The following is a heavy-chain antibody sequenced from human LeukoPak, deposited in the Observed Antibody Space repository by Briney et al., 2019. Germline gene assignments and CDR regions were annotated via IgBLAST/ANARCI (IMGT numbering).Heavy chain of an antibody. CDR1: GGSIGSSSNDY. CDR2: IYYSGST. CDR3: ARPWVRGVVGAFDI. Sequence: SETLSLTCSVSGGSIGSSSNDYWTWIRQPPGKGLEWIGYIYYSGSTNYNPSLKSRVTISVDTSKNQFSLKLSSVTAADTAVYYCARPWVRGVVGAFDIWGQGTMVTVSS. V-gene: IGHV4-61*05. D-gene: IGHD3-10*01. J-gene: IGHJ3*02.